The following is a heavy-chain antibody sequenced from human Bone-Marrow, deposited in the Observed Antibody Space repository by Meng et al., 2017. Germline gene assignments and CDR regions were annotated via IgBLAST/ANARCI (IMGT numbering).Heavy chain of an antibody. Sequence: ASVKVSCKPSGYNFPDYWLHWVRRAPGQGLEWMGRIDPKSGDTHYAQRFQGRVTMTGDTSTSTVYMELSSLRSEDTAVYYCARDRRIAAAGTNYYYGMDVWGQGTTVTVSS. CDR2: IDPKSGDT. D-gene: IGHD6-13*01. J-gene: IGHJ6*02. CDR1: GYNFPDYW. V-gene: IGHV1-2*06. CDR3: ARDRRIAAAGTNYYYGMDV.